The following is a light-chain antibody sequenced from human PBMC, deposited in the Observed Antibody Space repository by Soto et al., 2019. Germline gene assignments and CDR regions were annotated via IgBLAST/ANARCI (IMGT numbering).Light chain of an antibody. CDR2: KAS. J-gene: IGKJ1*01. CDR1: QYISSW. Sequence: IQMTQSASTLSAYVGDRVTITCRASQYISSWLAWYQQKPGKAPKLLIYKASSLESGVPSRFSGSGSGTEFTLTISSLQPDDFATYYCQQYNSQRTFGQGTKVEIK. CDR3: QQYNSQRT. V-gene: IGKV1-5*03.